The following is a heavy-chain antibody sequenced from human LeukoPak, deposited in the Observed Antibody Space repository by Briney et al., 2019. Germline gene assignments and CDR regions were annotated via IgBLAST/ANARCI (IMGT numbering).Heavy chain of an antibody. CDR1: GGSISSSSYY. Sequence: SETLSLTCTVSGGSISSSSYYWGWIRQPPGKGLEWIGSIYYSGSTYYNPSLKSRVTISVDTSKNQFSLKLSSVTAADTAVYYCATTSYGDYLDAFDIWGQGTTVTVSS. J-gene: IGHJ3*02. CDR3: ATTSYGDYLDAFDI. CDR2: IYYSGST. V-gene: IGHV4-39*01. D-gene: IGHD4-17*01.